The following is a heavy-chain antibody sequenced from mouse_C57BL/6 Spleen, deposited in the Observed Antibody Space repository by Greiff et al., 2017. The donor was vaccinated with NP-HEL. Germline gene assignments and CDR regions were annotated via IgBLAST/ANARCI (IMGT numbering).Heavy chain of an antibody. V-gene: IGHV5-16*01. CDR3: ARDLTGTSYLDY. Sequence: EVKLVESAGGLVQPGSSMKLSCTASGFTFSDYYMAWVRQVPEKGLEWVANINYDGSSTYYLDSLKSRFIISRDNAKNILYLQMSSLKSEDTATYYCARDLTGTSYLDYWGQGTTLTVSS. D-gene: IGHD4-1*01. J-gene: IGHJ2*01. CDR2: INYDGSST. CDR1: GFTFSDYY.